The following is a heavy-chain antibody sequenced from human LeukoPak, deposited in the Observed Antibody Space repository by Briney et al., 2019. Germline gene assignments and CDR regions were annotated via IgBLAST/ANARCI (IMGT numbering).Heavy chain of an antibody. D-gene: IGHD3-22*01. V-gene: IGHV3-23*01. CDR3: ARVGKDSSGTRLDY. J-gene: IGHJ4*02. Sequence: GGSLRLSCAASGFTSSSYAMSWVRQAPGKGLEWVSAISGSGGSTYYADSVKGRFTISRDNSKNTLYLQMNSLRAEDTAVYYCARVGKDSSGTRLDYWGQGTLVTVSS. CDR2: ISGSGGST. CDR1: GFTSSSYA.